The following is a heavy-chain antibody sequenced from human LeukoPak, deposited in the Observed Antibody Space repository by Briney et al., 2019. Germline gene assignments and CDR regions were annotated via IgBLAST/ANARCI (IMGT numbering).Heavy chain of an antibody. Sequence: ASVKVSCKASGYTFTGYYMHWVRQAPGQGLEWMGWINPNSGGTNYAQKFQGRVTMTRDTSISTAYIELSRLRSDDTAVYYCARAVVGAPGWFDPWGQGTLVTVSS. V-gene: IGHV1-2*02. J-gene: IGHJ5*02. D-gene: IGHD1-26*01. CDR1: GYTFTGYY. CDR3: ARAVVGAPGWFDP. CDR2: INPNSGGT.